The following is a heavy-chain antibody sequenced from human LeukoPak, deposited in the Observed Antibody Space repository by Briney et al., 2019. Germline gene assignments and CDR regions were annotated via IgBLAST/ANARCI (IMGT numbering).Heavy chain of an antibody. J-gene: IGHJ5*02. CDR1: GVTLSPNG. Sequence: PGGSLRLSCAASGVTLSPNGMHWVRQAPGKGLEWVAVISYEGDTQHYADSVKGRFIISRDNPSNTLYLEMNILRTEDKAVYYCAKEGTPQVSTWYDLWGQGTQVIVSS. D-gene: IGHD3-10*01. CDR2: ISYEGDTQ. V-gene: IGHV3-30*18. CDR3: AKEGTPQVSTWYDL.